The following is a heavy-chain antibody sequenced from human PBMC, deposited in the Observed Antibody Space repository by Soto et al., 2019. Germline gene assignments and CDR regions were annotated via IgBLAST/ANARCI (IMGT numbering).Heavy chain of an antibody. Sequence: EVHLVESGGGLVQPGVSLRLSCEASGFTFRNYDMHLVLQGTGKGLSWVSGISAAGDPDYADSVEGRFTISRENAQNSFFLQMNSLRVGDTAVYYCARTDRDFYGLDVWGQGTTVIVSS. V-gene: IGHV3-13*05. CDR1: GFTFRNYD. J-gene: IGHJ6*02. CDR3: ARTDRDFYGLDV. CDR2: ISAAGDP.